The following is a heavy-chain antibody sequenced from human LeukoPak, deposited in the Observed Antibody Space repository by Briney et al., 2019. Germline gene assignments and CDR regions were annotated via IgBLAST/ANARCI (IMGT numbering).Heavy chain of an antibody. V-gene: IGHV3-74*01. CDR3: ARDGILGSHNC. D-gene: IGHD3-3*02. CDR1: GFTFRSYW. CDR2: IDNDGSDT. J-gene: IGHJ4*02. Sequence: GGSLRLSCAASGFTFRSYWMHWVRQTPGRGLVWVSHIDNDGSDTSYADSVKGRFTITRDNAKNTLFLQMNSLRAEDTAVYYCARDGILGSHNCWGQGTLVTVSS.